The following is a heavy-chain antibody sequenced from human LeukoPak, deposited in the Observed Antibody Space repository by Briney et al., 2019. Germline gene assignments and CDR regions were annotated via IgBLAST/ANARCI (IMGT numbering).Heavy chain of an antibody. CDR1: GFTLSTFW. J-gene: IGHJ4*02. D-gene: IGHD3-9*01. CDR3: ARDSDILTGHRGKGSDY. Sequence: GGSLTLSCAASGFTLSTFWMTWLRQAPGGGLEGLANIKEEGSEKYYLDSVKGRLIIYRDNDKTQLYLQMHSLRAEDTAVYYCARDSDILTGHRGKGSDYWGQGTLVTVSS. CDR2: IKEEGSEK. V-gene: IGHV3-7*03.